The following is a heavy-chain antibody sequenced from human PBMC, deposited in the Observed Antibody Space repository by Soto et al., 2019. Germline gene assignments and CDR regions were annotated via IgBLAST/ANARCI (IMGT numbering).Heavy chain of an antibody. Sequence: VQLVQSGAEVKKPGASVKVSCKASGYTFSSYDINWVRQATGQGLEWMGWMNPKSGHTGSAQKFQGRVTRTRDTSISTAYMELSSLRSEDTAIYYCARTDGDLDVWGQGTTVTVSS. CDR3: ARTDGDLDV. D-gene: IGHD4-17*01. V-gene: IGHV1-8*01. CDR1: GYTFSSYD. CDR2: MNPKSGHT. J-gene: IGHJ6*02.